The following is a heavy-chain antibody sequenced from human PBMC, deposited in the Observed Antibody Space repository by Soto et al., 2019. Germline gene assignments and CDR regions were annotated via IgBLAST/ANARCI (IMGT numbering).Heavy chain of an antibody. V-gene: IGHV4-39*01. CDR3: ARRGITMVRGVITGMDV. CDR1: GGSISSSSYY. D-gene: IGHD3-10*01. Sequence: SETLSLTCTVSGGSISSSSYYWGWIRQPPGKGLEWIGSIYYSGSTYYNQSLKSRVTISVNTSKKQFSMKLSSVTAADTAVYYCARRGITMVRGVITGMDVWGQGTTVT. CDR2: IYYSGST. J-gene: IGHJ6*02.